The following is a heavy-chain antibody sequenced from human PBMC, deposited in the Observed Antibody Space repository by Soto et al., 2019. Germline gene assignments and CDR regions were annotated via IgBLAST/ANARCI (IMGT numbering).Heavy chain of an antibody. CDR3: ALCSGGSCYSSGSYGMAV. CDR2: ISSSSSYI. D-gene: IGHD2-15*01. CDR1: GFTFSSYS. J-gene: IGHJ6*02. V-gene: IGHV3-21*01. Sequence: EVQLVESGGGLVKPGGSLRLSCAASGFTFSSYSINWFRQAPGKGLEWVSSISSSSSYIYYADSVKGRFTISRDNAKNSLYLQMNSLRAEDTAVYYCALCSGGSCYSSGSYGMAVWGQGTTVTVSS.